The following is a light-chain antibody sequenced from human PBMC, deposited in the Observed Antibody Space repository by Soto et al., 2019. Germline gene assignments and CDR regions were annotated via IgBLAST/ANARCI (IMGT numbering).Light chain of an antibody. CDR3: YSYAGRNIWV. CDR2: GVT. CDR1: GSDIGAYNF. J-gene: IGLJ3*02. Sequence: QSALAQPPSASGSPGQSVTISCTGSGSDIGAYNFVSWYQQHPGKAPKLMIFGVTERPSGVSDRFSGTTSGNTASPTVSGLQADDEAVYYCYSYAGRNIWVFGGGTKLTVL. V-gene: IGLV2-8*01.